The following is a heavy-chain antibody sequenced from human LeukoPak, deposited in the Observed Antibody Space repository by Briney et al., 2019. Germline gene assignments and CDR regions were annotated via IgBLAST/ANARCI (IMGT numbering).Heavy chain of an antibody. Sequence: SETLSLTCTVSGGSISSSSYYWGWIRQPPGKGLEWIGSIYYSGSTYYNPSLKSRVTISVDTSKNQFSLKLSSVTAADTAVYYCARPAYSSSWYDGWFDPWGQGTLVTVSS. CDR2: IYYSGST. CDR1: GGSISSSSYY. CDR3: ARPAYSSSWYDGWFDP. J-gene: IGHJ5*02. D-gene: IGHD6-13*01. V-gene: IGHV4-39*01.